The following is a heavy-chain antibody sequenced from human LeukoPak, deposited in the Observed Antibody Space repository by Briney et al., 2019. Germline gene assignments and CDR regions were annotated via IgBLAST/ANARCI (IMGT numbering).Heavy chain of an antibody. CDR3: AREWHDYGGDSGGY. J-gene: IGHJ4*02. CDR1: AVTFRGHW. D-gene: IGHD4-23*01. CDR2: IKEDGRET. Sequence: GGSLRLSCAASAVTFRGHWLTWVRQAPGRGVEWVASIKEDGRETHYVDSVKGRFTISRDNAKSLLYLQMNSLRGDDTAVYYCAREWHDYGGDSGGYWGQGTLVTVSS. V-gene: IGHV3-7*01.